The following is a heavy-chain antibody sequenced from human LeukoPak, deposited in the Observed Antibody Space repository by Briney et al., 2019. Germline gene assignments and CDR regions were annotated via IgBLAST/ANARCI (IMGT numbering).Heavy chain of an antibody. CDR3: ARDHSSSSEDY. V-gene: IGHV4-38-2*02. Sequence: SETLSLTCAVYGGSFSGYYWAWIRQPPGKGLEWIGSIFHTGSTYHNPSLKSRVTISVDTSKNQFSLKLNSVTAADTAVYYCARDHSSSSEDYWGQGTLVTVSS. CDR1: GGSFSGYY. D-gene: IGHD6-13*01. J-gene: IGHJ4*02. CDR2: IFHTGST.